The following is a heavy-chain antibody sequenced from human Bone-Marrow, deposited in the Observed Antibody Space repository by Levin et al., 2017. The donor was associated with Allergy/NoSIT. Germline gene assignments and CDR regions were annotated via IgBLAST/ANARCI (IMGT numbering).Heavy chain of an antibody. CDR3: AKGCEYSSNWQGRAFDS. J-gene: IGHJ5*01. CDR1: GFIFSSYA. Sequence: GGSLRLSCGASGFIFSSYAMHWVRQVPGRGLEWVAVISKDGSDKYYEESVKGRFTISRDNPKNTLYLQMDSLRAEDTAVYYCAKGCEYSSNWQGRAFDSWGQGTLVTVPS. CDR2: ISKDGSDK. V-gene: IGHV3-30*18. D-gene: IGHD6-13*01.